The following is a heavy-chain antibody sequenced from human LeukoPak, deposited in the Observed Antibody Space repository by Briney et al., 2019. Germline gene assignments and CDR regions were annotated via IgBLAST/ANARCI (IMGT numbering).Heavy chain of an antibody. CDR2: IWYDGSNK. V-gene: IGHV3-33*01. CDR1: GFTFSSYG. J-gene: IGHJ3*02. CDR3: ARAGDSGSYGTFDAFDI. Sequence: PGRSLRLSCAASGFTFSSYGMHWVRQAPGKGLEWVAVIWYDGSNKYYADSVKGRFTISRDNSKNTLYLQMNSLRAEDTAVYYCARAGDSGSYGTFDAFDIWGQGTMVTVSS. D-gene: IGHD1-26*01.